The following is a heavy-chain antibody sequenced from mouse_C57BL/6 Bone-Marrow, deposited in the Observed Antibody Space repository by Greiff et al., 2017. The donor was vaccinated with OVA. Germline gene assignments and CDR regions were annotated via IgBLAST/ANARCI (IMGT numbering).Heavy chain of an antibody. J-gene: IGHJ4*01. Sequence: LVESGAELARPGASVKLSCKASGYTFTSYGISWVKQRTGQGLEWIGEIYPRSGNTYYNEKFKGKATLTADKSSSTAYMELRSLTSEDSAVYFCARSTTVVAPYYAMDYWGQGTSVTVSS. CDR1: GYTFTSYG. V-gene: IGHV1-81*01. CDR3: ARSTTVVAPYYAMDY. D-gene: IGHD1-1*01. CDR2: IYPRSGNT.